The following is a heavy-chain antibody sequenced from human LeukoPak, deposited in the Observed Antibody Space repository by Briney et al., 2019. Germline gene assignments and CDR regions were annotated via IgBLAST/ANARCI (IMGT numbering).Heavy chain of an antibody. Sequence: GRSLRLSCAASGFTFSSYGMHWVRQAPGKGLEWVAVISYDGSNKYYADSVKGRFTISRDNSKNTLYLQMNSLRAEDTAVYYCAKDQGIARYFDLWGRGTLVTVSS. CDR3: AKDQGIARYFDL. CDR2: ISYDGSNK. V-gene: IGHV3-30*18. CDR1: GFTFSSYG. J-gene: IGHJ2*01.